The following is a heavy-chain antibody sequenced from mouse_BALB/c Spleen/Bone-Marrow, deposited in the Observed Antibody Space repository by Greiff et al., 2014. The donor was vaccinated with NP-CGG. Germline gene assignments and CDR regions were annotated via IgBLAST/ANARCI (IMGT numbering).Heavy chain of an antibody. V-gene: IGHV1S81*02. CDR2: INPSSGGT. J-gene: IGHJ3*01. CDR3: TRSGPGFAY. Sequence: VKLMESGAELVKPGASVKLSCKASGYTFTGYYMYWVKQRPGQGLEWIGEINPSSGGTNFNEKVKSKATLTVDKSSSTAYMQLSSLTSEDSAVYYCTRSGPGFAYWGQGTLVTVSA. CDR1: GYTFTGYY.